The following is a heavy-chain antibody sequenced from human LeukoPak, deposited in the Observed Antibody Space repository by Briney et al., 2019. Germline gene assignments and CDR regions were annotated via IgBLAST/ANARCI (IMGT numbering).Heavy chain of an antibody. CDR3: AKDRIPLSWVAAAGILDY. CDR2: ISGSGGST. Sequence: PGGSLRLSCAASGFTFSSYAMSWVRQAPGKGLEWVSAISGSGGSTYYADSVKGRFTISRDNSKNTLYLQMNSLRAEDTAVYYCAKDRIPLSWVAAAGILDYWGQGTLVTVSS. CDR1: GFTFSSYA. V-gene: IGHV3-23*01. D-gene: IGHD6-13*01. J-gene: IGHJ4*02.